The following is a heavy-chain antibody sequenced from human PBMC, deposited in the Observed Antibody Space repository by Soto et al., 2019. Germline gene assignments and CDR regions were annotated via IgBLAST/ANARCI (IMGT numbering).Heavy chain of an antibody. Sequence: GGSLRLSCAASGFTFSSYAMSWVRQAPGKGLEWVSAISGSGGSTYYTDSVKGRFTISRDNSKNTLYLQMNSLRAEDTAVYYCAKAQPFYGAHYYSDYWGQGTLVTVSS. J-gene: IGHJ4*02. V-gene: IGHV3-23*01. CDR3: AKAQPFYGAHYYSDY. CDR2: ISGSGGST. CDR1: GFTFSSYA. D-gene: IGHD4-17*01.